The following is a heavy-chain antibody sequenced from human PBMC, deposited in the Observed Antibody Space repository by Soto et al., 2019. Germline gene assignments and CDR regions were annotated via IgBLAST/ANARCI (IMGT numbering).Heavy chain of an antibody. CDR3: ARGRPYGSGITPSDFDY. CDR2: INHSGST. D-gene: IGHD3-10*01. Sequence: PSETLSLTCAVYGGSFSGYYWSWIRQPPGKGLEWIGEINHSGSTNYNPSLKSRVTISVDTSKNQFSLKLSSVTAADTAVYYCARGRPYGSGITPSDFDYWGQGTLVTVSS. J-gene: IGHJ4*02. CDR1: GGSFSGYY. V-gene: IGHV4-34*01.